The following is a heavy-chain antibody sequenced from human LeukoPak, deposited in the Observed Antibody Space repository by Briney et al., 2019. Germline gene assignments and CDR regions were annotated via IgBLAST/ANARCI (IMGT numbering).Heavy chain of an antibody. CDR1: GYTFISYG. V-gene: IGHV1-18*01. J-gene: IGHJ4*02. CDR3: VRDGYGSGKGFFDY. D-gene: IGHD3-10*01. Sequence: AQVKVSCKTSGYTFISYGFSWVRQAPGQGPEWMGWISAYDGNTNSAQKFQGRVIMTTDTSASTAYMEVRSLRPDDTAVYYCVRDGYGSGKGFFDYWGQGTLVTVSS. CDR2: ISAYDGNT.